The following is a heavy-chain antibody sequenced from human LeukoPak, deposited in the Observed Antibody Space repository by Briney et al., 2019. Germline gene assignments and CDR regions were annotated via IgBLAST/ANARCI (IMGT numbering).Heavy chain of an antibody. Sequence: GGSLRLSCAASGFTFSDYYMSWIRQAPGKGLEWVSYISSSGSTIYYADSVKGQFTISRDNAKNSLYLQMNSLRAEDTAVYYCASGEEGARYAFDIWGQGTMVTVSS. D-gene: IGHD5-12*01. CDR3: ASGEEGARYAFDI. CDR1: GFTFSDYY. V-gene: IGHV3-11*04. J-gene: IGHJ3*02. CDR2: ISSSGSTI.